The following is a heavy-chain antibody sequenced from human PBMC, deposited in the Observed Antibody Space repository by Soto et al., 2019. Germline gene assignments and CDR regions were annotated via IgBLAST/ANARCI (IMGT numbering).Heavy chain of an antibody. CDR3: ARDKYSSSWIGPNYGMDV. CDR1: GFTFSSYG. D-gene: IGHD6-13*01. CDR2: IWYDGSNK. V-gene: IGHV3-33*01. J-gene: IGHJ6*02. Sequence: GGSLRLSCAASGFTFSSYGMHWVRQAPGKGLEWVAVIWYDGSNKYYADSVKGRFTISRDNSKNTLYLQMNSLRAEDTAVYYCARDKYSSSWIGPNYGMDVWGQGTTVTVSS.